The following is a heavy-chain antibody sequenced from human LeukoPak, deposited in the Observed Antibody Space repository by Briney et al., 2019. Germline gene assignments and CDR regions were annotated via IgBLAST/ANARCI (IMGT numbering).Heavy chain of an antibody. CDR1: GFTFSSYA. V-gene: IGHV3-23*01. CDR2: ISGSGGST. J-gene: IGHJ4*02. CDR3: AKGTGSGYSSSGL. D-gene: IGHD6-19*01. Sequence: GGSLRLSCAASGFTFSSYAMSWVRQAPGKGVEGVSAISGSGGSTYYADSVKRRFTISRDNSKTTLYLQMNSLRAEDTAVYYCAKGTGSGYSSSGLWGQGTLVTVSS.